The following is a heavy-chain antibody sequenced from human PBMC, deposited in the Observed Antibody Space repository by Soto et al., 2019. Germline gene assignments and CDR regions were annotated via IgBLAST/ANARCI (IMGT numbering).Heavy chain of an antibody. CDR1: GGTFSSYA. CDR3: ARERGPNYDFWSGYYRRGWFDP. CDR2: IIPIFGTA. D-gene: IGHD3-3*01. Sequence: GTSAKACSKASGGTFSSYAISWVRHAPGQGLEWMGGIIPIFGTANYAQKFQVRVTITADESTSTAYMELSSLRSEDTAVYYCARERGPNYDFWSGYYRRGWFDPWSQGTLVTVSS. J-gene: IGHJ5*02. V-gene: IGHV1-69*13.